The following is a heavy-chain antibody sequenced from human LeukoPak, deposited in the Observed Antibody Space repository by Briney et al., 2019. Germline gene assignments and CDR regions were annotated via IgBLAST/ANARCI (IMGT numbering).Heavy chain of an antibody. CDR2: ISGSGGST. Sequence: GGSLRLSCAASGFTFSSYAMSWVRQAPGKGLEWVSAISGSGGSTYYADSVKGRFTISRDNSKNTLYLQMNILRAEDTAVYYCAKDGYDYYYYYMDFWGKGTTVTVSS. D-gene: IGHD1-1*01. J-gene: IGHJ6*03. CDR1: GFTFSSYA. CDR3: AKDGYDYYYYYMDF. V-gene: IGHV3-23*01.